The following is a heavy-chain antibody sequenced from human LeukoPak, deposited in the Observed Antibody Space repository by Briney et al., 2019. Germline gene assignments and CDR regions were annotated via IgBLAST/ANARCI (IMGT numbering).Heavy chain of an antibody. CDR1: GYTFTSYG. J-gene: IGHJ4*02. Sequence: GASVRVSCTASGYTFTSYGISWVRETPGERLEWMGWISAYNSNTNNAQKLQGRVTMTTDTSTSTAYMELRSLRSDDTAVYYCARGHMVRGVIIPFDYWGQGTLVTVSS. D-gene: IGHD3-10*01. CDR3: ARGHMVRGVIIPFDY. CDR2: ISAYNSNT. V-gene: IGHV1-18*01.